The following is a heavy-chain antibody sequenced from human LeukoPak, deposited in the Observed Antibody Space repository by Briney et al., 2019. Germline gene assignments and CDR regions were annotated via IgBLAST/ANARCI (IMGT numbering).Heavy chain of an antibody. V-gene: IGHV3-23*01. CDR1: GFXFSSYA. J-gene: IGHJ4*02. CDR3: AKDHGSSGWYGTFGY. D-gene: IGHD6-19*01. CDR2: ISGSGGST. Sequence: GGSLRLSCAASGFXFSSYAMSWVRQAPGKGLEWVSSISGSGGSTYYADSVKGRFTISRDNSKNTLYLQMNSLRAEDTAVYYCAKDHGSSGWYGTFGYWGQGTLVTVSS.